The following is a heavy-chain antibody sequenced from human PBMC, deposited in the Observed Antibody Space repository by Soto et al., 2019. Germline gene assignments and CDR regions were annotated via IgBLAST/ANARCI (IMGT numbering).Heavy chain of an antibody. D-gene: IGHD3-3*01. CDR3: ATNYDFWSGSLASY. CDR2: ISGSGGST. J-gene: IGHJ4*02. Sequence: GSLRLSCAASGFTFSSYAMSWVRQAPGKGLEWVSAISGSGGSTYYADSVKGRFTISRDNSKNTLYLQMNSLRAEDTAVYYCATNYDFWSGSLASYWGQGTLVTVSS. V-gene: IGHV3-23*01. CDR1: GFTFSSYA.